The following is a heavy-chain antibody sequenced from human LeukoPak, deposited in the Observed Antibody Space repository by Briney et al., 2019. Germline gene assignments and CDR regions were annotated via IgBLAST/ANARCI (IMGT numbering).Heavy chain of an antibody. CDR3: ASIGYSSGWYGDFDY. CDR1: GFTFSSYA. V-gene: IGHV3-30-3*01. J-gene: IGHJ4*02. D-gene: IGHD6-19*01. CDR2: ISFDGSDE. Sequence: GGSLRLSCAASGFTFSSYAMHWVRQAPGKGLEWVAVISFDGSDEYCPDSVKGRFTISRDNSKNTLYLQMNSLRPEDTAVYYCASIGYSSGWYGDFDYWGQGTLVTVSS.